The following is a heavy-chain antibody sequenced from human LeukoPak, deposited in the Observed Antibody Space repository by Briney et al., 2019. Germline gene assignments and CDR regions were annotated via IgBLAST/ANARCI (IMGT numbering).Heavy chain of an antibody. Sequence: GGSLRLSCAASGFTFSRYYMSWVRQAPGKGLEWVAKIKEDGSEKYYVDSVEGRFTISRDNAQNSLYLQMNSLRAEDTAVYYCASYHGGSGSYLSDAFDIWGQGTMVTVSS. D-gene: IGHD3-10*01. CDR1: GFTFSRYY. CDR3: ASYHGGSGSYLSDAFDI. CDR2: IKEDGSEK. J-gene: IGHJ3*02. V-gene: IGHV3-7*01.